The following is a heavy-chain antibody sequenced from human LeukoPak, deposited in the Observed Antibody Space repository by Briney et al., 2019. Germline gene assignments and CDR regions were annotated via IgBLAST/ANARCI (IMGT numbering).Heavy chain of an antibody. V-gene: IGHV3-48*01. Sequence: GGSLRLPCAASGFTFSSYSMNWVRQAPGKGLEWVSYISSSSSTIYYADSVKGRFTISRDNAKNSLYLQMNSLRAEDTAVYYCARDNNLGCSSTSCPRAPFDYWGQGTLVTVSS. CDR3: ARDNNLGCSSTSCPRAPFDY. D-gene: IGHD2-2*01. J-gene: IGHJ4*02. CDR1: GFTFSSYS. CDR2: ISSSSSTI.